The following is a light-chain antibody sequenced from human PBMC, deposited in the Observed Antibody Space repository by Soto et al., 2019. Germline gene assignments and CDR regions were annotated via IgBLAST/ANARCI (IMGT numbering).Light chain of an antibody. CDR2: EGI. V-gene: IGLV2-23*01. J-gene: IGLJ2*01. Sequence: QSALTQPASVSGSPGQSITISCTGTSSDVGSYNLVSGYQQHQGKPPKLMIYEGIKRPSGVSNRFSGSKSGNPASLTISGLQAEDEADYYCCSYAGSSTSVFGGGTKLTVL. CDR3: CSYAGSSTSV. CDR1: SSDVGSYNL.